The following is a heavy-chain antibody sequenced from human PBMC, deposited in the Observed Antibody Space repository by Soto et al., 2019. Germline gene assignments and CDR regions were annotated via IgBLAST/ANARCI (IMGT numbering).Heavy chain of an antibody. D-gene: IGHD3-22*01. CDR2: IYWDDDK. Sequence: QITLKESGPTLVKPTQTLTLTCTFSGFSLSTSGVGVGWIRQPPGKALEWLVLIYWDDDKRYSPSLKSRLTITKDTSKNQVVLTMTNMDPVDTATYYCAHRRRYYDSSGYYYLDYWGQGTLVTVSS. CDR3: AHRRRYYDSSGYYYLDY. CDR1: GFSLSTSGVG. V-gene: IGHV2-5*02. J-gene: IGHJ4*02.